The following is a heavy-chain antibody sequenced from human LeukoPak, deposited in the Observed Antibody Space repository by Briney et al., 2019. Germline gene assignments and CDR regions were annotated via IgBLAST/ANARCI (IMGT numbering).Heavy chain of an antibody. V-gene: IGHV1-69*04. CDR2: IIPILGIA. CDR3: ARERNRPQLVSDGSMDV. D-gene: IGHD6-13*01. CDR1: GGTFSSYA. J-gene: IGHJ6*02. Sequence: RASVKVSCKASGGTFSSYAISWVRQAPGQGLEWMGRIIPILGIANYAQKFQGRVTITADKSTSTAYMELSSLRSEDTAVYYCARERNRPQLVSDGSMDVWGQGTTVTVSS.